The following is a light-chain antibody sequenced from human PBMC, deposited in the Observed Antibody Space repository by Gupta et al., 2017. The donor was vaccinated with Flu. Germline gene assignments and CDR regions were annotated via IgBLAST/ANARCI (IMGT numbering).Light chain of an antibody. CDR1: SSDVGSYNL. Sequence: QSALTQPASVSGSPGPSITISCTGNSSDVGSYNLVSWYQQHPGKAPKLMIYEGSKRPSGVSNRFSGSKSGNTASLTISGLQAEDEADYYCCSYAGSSTPRGVFGGGTKLTVL. V-gene: IGLV2-23*01. J-gene: IGLJ3*02. CDR3: CSYAGSSTPRGV. CDR2: EGS.